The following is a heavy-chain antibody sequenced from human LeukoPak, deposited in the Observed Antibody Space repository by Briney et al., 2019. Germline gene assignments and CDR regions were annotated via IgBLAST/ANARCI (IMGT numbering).Heavy chain of an antibody. CDR2: IIPIFGTA. J-gene: IGHJ6*03. V-gene: IGHV1-69*13. D-gene: IGHD3-16*02. Sequence: GASVKVSCKASGYTFTSYGISWVRQAPGQGLEWMGGIIPIFGTANYAQKFQGRVTITADESTSTAYMELSSLRSEDTAVYYCARGGGISGYYYYYMDVWGKGTTVTVSS. CDR3: ARGGGISGYYYYYMDV. CDR1: GYTFTSYG.